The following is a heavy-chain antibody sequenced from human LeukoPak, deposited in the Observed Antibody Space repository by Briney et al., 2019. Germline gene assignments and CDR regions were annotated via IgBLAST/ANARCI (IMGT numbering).Heavy chain of an antibody. CDR3: ARGLTMVRGVLNWFDP. CDR2: ISYDGSNK. V-gene: IGHV3-30*03. D-gene: IGHD3-10*01. Sequence: GGSLRLSCAASGFTFSSYGMHWVRQAPGKGLEWVAVISYDGSNKYYADSVKGRFTISRDNSKNILYLQMNSLRAEDTAVYYCARGLTMVRGVLNWFDPWGQGTLVTVSS. J-gene: IGHJ5*02. CDR1: GFTFSSYG.